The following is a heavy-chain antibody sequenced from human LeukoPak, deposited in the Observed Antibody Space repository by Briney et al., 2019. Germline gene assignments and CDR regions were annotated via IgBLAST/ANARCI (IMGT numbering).Heavy chain of an antibody. D-gene: IGHD3-10*02. J-gene: IGHJ4*02. V-gene: IGHV3-21*01. CDR2: ISSSSSYI. CDR1: GFTFSSYS. CDR3: ARGRPLFEDY. Sequence: PGGSLRLSCAASGFTFSSYSMNWVRQAPGKGLEWVSSISSSSSYISYADSVKGRFTISRDNAKNSLYLQMNNLRVEDTAVYYCARGRPLFEDYWGQGTLVTVSS.